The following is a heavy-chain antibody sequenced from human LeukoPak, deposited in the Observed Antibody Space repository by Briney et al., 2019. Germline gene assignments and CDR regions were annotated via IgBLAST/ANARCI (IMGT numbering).Heavy chain of an antibody. J-gene: IGHJ4*02. CDR1: GGSISSGDYY. V-gene: IGHV4-30-4*01. Sequence: SQTLSLTCTVSGGSISSGDYYWSWIRQPPGKGLEWIGYIYYSGSTYYNPSLKSRVTISVDTSKNQFSLKLSSVTAADTAVYYCARVTRTWAPRFDYWGQRSLVTVSS. CDR3: ARVTRTWAPRFDY. CDR2: IYYSGST. D-gene: IGHD1-14*01.